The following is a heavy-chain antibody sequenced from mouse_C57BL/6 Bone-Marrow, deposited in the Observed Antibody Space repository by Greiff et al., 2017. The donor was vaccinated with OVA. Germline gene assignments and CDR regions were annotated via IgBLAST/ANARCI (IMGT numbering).Heavy chain of an antibody. CDR3: ARYRGYYAMDY. V-gene: IGHV1-81*01. CDR1: GYTFTSYG. J-gene: IGHJ4*01. Sequence: QVQLQQSGAELARPGASVKLSCKASGYTFTSYGISWVKQRTGQGLEWIGEIYPRSGNTYYNEKFKGKATLTADKSSSTAYMELRSLTSEDSAVDFCARYRGYYAMDYWGQGTSVTVSS. CDR2: IYPRSGNT.